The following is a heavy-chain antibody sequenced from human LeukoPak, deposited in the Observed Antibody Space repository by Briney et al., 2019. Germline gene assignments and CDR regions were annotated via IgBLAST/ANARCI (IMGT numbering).Heavy chain of an antibody. Sequence: PGGSLRLSCAASGFTFSSYSMNWVRQAPGKGLEWVSSISSSSSYIYYADSVKGRFTISRDNAKNSLYLQMNSLRAEDTAVYYCARAYYDSSGYLLDAFDIWGQGTMVTVSS. CDR3: ARAYYDSSGYLLDAFDI. J-gene: IGHJ3*02. CDR2: ISSSSSYI. D-gene: IGHD3-22*01. CDR1: GFTFSSYS. V-gene: IGHV3-21*01.